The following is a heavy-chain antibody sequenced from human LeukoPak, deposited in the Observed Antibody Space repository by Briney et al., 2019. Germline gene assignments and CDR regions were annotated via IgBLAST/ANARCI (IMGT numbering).Heavy chain of an antibody. V-gene: IGHV3-9*01. D-gene: IGHD3-10*01. CDR3: ARYCAPANYYGSGSYTTVYYMDV. J-gene: IGHJ6*03. CDR1: GFTFDDYA. Sequence: GGSLRLSCAASGFTFDDYAMHWVRQAPGKGLEWVSGISWNSGSIGYADSVKGRFTISRDNAKNSLYLQMNSLRAEDTALYYCARYCAPANYYGSGSYTTVYYMDVWGKGTTVTVFS. CDR2: ISWNSGSI.